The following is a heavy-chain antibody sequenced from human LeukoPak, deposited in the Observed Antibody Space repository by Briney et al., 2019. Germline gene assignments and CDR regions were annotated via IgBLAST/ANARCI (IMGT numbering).Heavy chain of an antibody. V-gene: IGHV3-74*01. J-gene: IGHJ4*02. CDR3: ATGTSGYGY. CDR1: EFSVGSNY. Sequence: GGSLRLSCAASEFSVGSNYMTWVRQAPGKGLEWVSRINTDGSTTSYADSVRGRFTISRDNAKNTLSLQMNSLRAEDTALYYCATGTSGYGYWGQGTLVTVSS. D-gene: IGHD5-12*01. CDR2: INTDGSTT.